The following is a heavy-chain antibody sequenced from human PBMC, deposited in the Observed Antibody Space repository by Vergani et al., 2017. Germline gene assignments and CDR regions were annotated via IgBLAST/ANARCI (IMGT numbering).Heavy chain of an antibody. Sequence: QVQLQESGPGLVRPSQTLSLTCTVSGGSISSGSIYWSWIRQPAGKGLEWIGRIYSTGSTNYNPSLKSRVTISADTSKNQVSLRLTSVTAADTAVYYCAGVVVAQARACFDYWGQGTLVTVSS. V-gene: IGHV4-61*02. CDR2: IYSTGST. J-gene: IGHJ4*02. CDR1: GGSISSGSIY. CDR3: AGVVVAQARACFDY. D-gene: IGHD2-21*01.